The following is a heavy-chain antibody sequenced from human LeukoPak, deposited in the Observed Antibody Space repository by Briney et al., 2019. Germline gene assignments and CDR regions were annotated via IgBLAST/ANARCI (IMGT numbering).Heavy chain of an antibody. Sequence: PGGSLRLSCAASGFTFSSFAMNWVRQAPGKGLEWVSDISSSGSTIYFADYVKGRFTISRDNAKNSLYLQMNRLRDEDTAVYYCARLEYYYVSGNYYKLFDYGGQGTLVTVCS. CDR3: ARLEYYYVSGNYYKLFDY. CDR2: ISSSGSTI. J-gene: IGHJ4*02. CDR1: GFTFSSFA. D-gene: IGHD3-10*01. V-gene: IGHV3-48*02.